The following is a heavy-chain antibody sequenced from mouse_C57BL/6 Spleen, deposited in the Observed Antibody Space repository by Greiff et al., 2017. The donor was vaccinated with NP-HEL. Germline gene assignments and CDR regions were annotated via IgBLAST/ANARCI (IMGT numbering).Heavy chain of an antibody. Sequence: ESGPGLVKPSQSLSLTCSVTGYSITSGYYWNWIRQFPGNKLEWMGYISYDGSNNYNPSLKNRISITRDTSKNQFFLKLNSVTTEDTATYYCAREVVHYYAMDYWGQGTSVTVSS. D-gene: IGHD1-1*01. CDR2: ISYDGSN. J-gene: IGHJ4*01. CDR3: AREVVHYYAMDY. V-gene: IGHV3-6*01. CDR1: GYSITSGYY.